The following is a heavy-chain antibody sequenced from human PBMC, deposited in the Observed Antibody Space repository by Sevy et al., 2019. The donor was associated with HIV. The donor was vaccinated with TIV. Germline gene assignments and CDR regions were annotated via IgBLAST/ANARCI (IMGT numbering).Heavy chain of an antibody. J-gene: IGHJ4*02. Sequence: GGSLRLSCTSSGVTFSNYAMTWVRQTPGKGLEWVSSISHTGEDTYLADSVKGRFTISRDNSENTLYLQMKSLRGEDTALYYCAGRKVGDFWSWSGSVRGTWAVCPLFDYWGQGTLVTVSS. CDR2: ISHTGEDT. CDR3: AGRKVGDFWSWSGSVRGTWAVCPLFDY. CDR1: GVTFSNYA. D-gene: IGHD3-3*01. V-gene: IGHV3-23*01.